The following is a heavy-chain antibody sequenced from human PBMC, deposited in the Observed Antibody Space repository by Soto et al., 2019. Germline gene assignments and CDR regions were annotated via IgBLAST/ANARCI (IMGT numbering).Heavy chain of an antibody. CDR3: ARDDGARGHYYYYYGMDV. V-gene: IGHV3-30-3*01. CDR1: GFTFSSYA. D-gene: IGHD1-26*01. J-gene: IGHJ6*02. Sequence: GGSLRLSCAASGFTFSSYAMHWVRQAPGKGLEWVAVISYDGSNKYYADSVKGRFTISRDNSKNTLYLQMNSLRAEDTAVYYCARDDGARGHYYYYYGMDVWGQGTTVTVSS. CDR2: ISYDGSNK.